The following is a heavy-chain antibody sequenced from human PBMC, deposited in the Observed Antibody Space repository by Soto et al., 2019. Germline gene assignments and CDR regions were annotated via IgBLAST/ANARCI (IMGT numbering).Heavy chain of an antibody. CDR3: AKDRSGYYSPDY. Sequence: QVPLVESGGGVVQPGRSLRLSCAASGFTFSNCGMHWVRQAPGKGLDWFAFISYDGSNKHYEDSVKGRFTISRDNSKNTVYLQMNSMTAEDTAVYHCAKDRSGYYSPDYWGQGSLVLVSS. CDR1: GFTFSNCG. V-gene: IGHV3-30*18. J-gene: IGHJ4*02. CDR2: ISYDGSNK. D-gene: IGHD3-22*01.